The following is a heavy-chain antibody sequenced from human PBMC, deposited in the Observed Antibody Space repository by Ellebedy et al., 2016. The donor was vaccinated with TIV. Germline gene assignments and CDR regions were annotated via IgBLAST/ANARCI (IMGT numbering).Heavy chain of an antibody. CDR3: AKGRGGGSDTSAPRYYFDY. V-gene: IGHV3-23*01. CDR2: ISSTGSRT. J-gene: IGHJ4*02. D-gene: IGHD3-22*01. CDR1: GFTFSSYA. Sequence: GESLKISCAASGFTFSSYAMSWVRQAPGKGLEWVSTISSTGSRTYYADSVEGRFIISRDNSKKTRYLQMNSLRAEDTAVYYSAKGRGGGSDTSAPRYYFDYWGLGTLVTVSS.